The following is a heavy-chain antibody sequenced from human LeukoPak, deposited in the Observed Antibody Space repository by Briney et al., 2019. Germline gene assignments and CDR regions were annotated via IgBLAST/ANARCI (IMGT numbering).Heavy chain of an antibody. CDR2: IYYSGRT. Sequence: SETLSLTCTVSGGSISSYYWRWVRQPPGKGLEWIGHIYYSGRTYYNPSLKNRATMSVDTSTDQFSLNLTSVIAADTSVYYCARHSVATIKRLDVWGKGTSVTVSS. CDR1: GGSISSYY. CDR3: ARHSVATIKRLDV. D-gene: IGHD5-12*01. J-gene: IGHJ6*04. V-gene: IGHV4-59*08.